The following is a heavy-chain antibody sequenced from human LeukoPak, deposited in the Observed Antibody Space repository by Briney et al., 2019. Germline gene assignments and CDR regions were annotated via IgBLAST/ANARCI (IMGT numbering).Heavy chain of an antibody. V-gene: IGHV4-34*01. D-gene: IGHD3-10*01. CDR1: GGSFSGYY. J-gene: IGHJ6*02. CDR2: INHSGST. CDR3: ARIPMVRGVIVFTYYGMDV. Sequence: SETLSLTCAVYGGSFSGYYWSWIRQPPGKGLEWIGEINHSGSTNYNPPLKSRVTISVDTSKNQFSLKLSSVTAADTAVYYCARIPMVRGVIVFTYYGMDVWGQGTTVTVSS.